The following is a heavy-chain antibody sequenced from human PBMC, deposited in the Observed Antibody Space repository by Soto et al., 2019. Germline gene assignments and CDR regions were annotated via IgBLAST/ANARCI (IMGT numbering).Heavy chain of an antibody. V-gene: IGHV1-2*02. CDR3: AKDLTRQLAYWLDP. CDR2: INAHSGGT. D-gene: IGHD6-6*01. CDR1: GFSFTGYY. J-gene: IGHJ5*02. Sequence: QVQLVQSGAAVKKPGASVKVSCKASGFSFTGYYIHWLRQAPGQGLEWMGWINAHSGGTEYAQKFQGRVTLTRDTSIATAYLTLTSLTPADTALYYCAKDLTRQLAYWLDPWGQGPQVTVSS.